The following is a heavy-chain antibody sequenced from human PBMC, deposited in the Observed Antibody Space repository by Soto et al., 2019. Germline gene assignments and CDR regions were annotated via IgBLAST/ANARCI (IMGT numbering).Heavy chain of an antibody. Sequence: ASLKVSCKPSGYTLNTYYLHWVRQAPGQGLEWMGIIHPSGGGSTYAQKFLGRVTMTRDTSTSTVFMELSSLRSADTAVYYCARGGHIAVVTDSFDYWGQGTLVTVSS. CDR1: GYTLNTYY. CDR3: ARGGHIAVVTDSFDY. CDR2: IHPSGGGS. D-gene: IGHD2-21*02. V-gene: IGHV1-46*02. J-gene: IGHJ4*02.